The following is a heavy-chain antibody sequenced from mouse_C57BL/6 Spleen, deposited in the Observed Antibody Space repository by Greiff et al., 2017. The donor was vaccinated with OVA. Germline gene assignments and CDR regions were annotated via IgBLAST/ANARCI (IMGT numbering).Heavy chain of an antibody. V-gene: IGHV5-6*01. J-gene: IGHJ4*01. CDR2: ISSGGSYT. Sequence: EVKLMESGGDLVKPGGSLKLSCAASGFTFSSYGMSWVRQTPVKRLEWVATISSGGSYTYYPDSVKGRFTISRDNAKNTLYLQMSSLKSEDTAMYYCARHDGYDAMDYWGQGTSVTVSS. D-gene: IGHD2-3*01. CDR3: ARHDGYDAMDY. CDR1: GFTFSSYG.